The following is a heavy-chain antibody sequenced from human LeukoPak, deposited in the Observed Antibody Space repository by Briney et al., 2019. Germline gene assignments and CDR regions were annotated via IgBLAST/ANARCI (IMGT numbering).Heavy chain of an antibody. CDR1: GFTFSSYW. CDR3: STGSGHAFDI. D-gene: IGHD3-10*01. CDR2: INSDGSST. J-gene: IGHJ3*02. Sequence: GGSLRLSCAASGFTFSSYWMHWVRQVQGKGLVWVSRINSDGSSTSYADSVKGRFTISRDNAKNTLYVQMNSLRAEDTAVYYCSTGSGHAFDIWGRGTMVTVSS. V-gene: IGHV3-74*01.